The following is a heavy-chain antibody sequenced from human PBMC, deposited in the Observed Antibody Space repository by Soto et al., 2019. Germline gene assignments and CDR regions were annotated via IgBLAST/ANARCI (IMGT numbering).Heavy chain of an antibody. Sequence: SETLSLTCTVSGGSISSSSYYWGWIRQPPGKGLEWIGSIYYSGSTYYNPSLKSRVTISVNTSKNQFSLKLSSVTAADTAVYYCATHFWREYYFDYWGQGNLVTVSS. J-gene: IGHJ4*02. CDR1: GGSISSSSYY. D-gene: IGHD3-3*02. CDR3: ATHFWREYYFDY. CDR2: IYYSGST. V-gene: IGHV4-39*01.